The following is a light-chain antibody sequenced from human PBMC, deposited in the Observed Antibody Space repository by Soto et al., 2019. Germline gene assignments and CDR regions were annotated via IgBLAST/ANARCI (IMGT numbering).Light chain of an antibody. CDR3: QQFDGSRPAFT. CDR1: QTVNSRH. J-gene: IGKJ2*01. CDR2: GAS. Sequence: ESLLTQSPGTLSLSPGERATLSCRASQTVNSRHLNWYQHKPGQAPRLLIYGASLSAACIPDRFRGSRSGADFSLTLTRLEPEDSAVYYCQQFDGSRPAFTFGQGTKLEI. V-gene: IGKV3-20*01.